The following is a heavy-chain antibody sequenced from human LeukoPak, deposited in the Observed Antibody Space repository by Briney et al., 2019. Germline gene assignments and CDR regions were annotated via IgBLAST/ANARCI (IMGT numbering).Heavy chain of an antibody. J-gene: IGHJ4*02. D-gene: IGHD4-17*01. CDR1: GGSISSHY. V-gene: IGHV4-59*11. CDR3: ARGKVSTVTDYFDY. Sequence: SETLSLTCTVSGGSISSHYWSWIRQPPGKGLEWIGYIYYSGSTNYNPSLKSRVTISVDTSENQFSLKLSSVTAADTAVYYCARGKVSTVTDYFDYWGQGTLVTVSS. CDR2: IYYSGST.